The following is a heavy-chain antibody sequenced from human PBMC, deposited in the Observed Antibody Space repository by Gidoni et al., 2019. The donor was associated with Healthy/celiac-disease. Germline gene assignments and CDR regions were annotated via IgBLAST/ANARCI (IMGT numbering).Heavy chain of an antibody. CDR1: GGTFSSYA. CDR3: AREGVARKLADAFDI. Sequence: QVQLVQSGAAVKKPGSSVKVSCKASGGTFSSYAISWVRQAPGQGLEWMGRIIPILGIANYAQKFQGRVTITADKSTSTAYMELSSLRSEDTAVYYCAREGVARKLADAFDIWGQGTMVTVSS. J-gene: IGHJ3*02. V-gene: IGHV1-69*04. D-gene: IGHD5-12*01. CDR2: IIPILGIA.